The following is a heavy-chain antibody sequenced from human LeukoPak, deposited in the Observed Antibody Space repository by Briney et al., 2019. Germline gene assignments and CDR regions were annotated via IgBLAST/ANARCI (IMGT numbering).Heavy chain of an antibody. J-gene: IGHJ4*02. CDR1: GFTFSNAW. CDR2: ISSSSSYI. V-gene: IGHV3-21*01. CDR3: ARDSFMGY. Sequence: GGSLRLSCAASGFTFSNAWMSWVRQAPGKGLEWVSSISSSSSYIYYADSVKGRFTISRDNAKNSLYLQMNSLRAEDAAVYYCARDSFMGYWGQGTLVTVSS.